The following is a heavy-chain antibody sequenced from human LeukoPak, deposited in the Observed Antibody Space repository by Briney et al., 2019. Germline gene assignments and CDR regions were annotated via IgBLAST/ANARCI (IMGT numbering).Heavy chain of an antibody. CDR3: GRRRGMGSLDY. Sequence: GGSLRLSCAASGFTFSSYWMSWVRQAPGKGLEWVANIKQDGSEKNCEDSVRGRFTISRDNAKNSLYLQMNSLRAEDTAVYYCGRRRGMGSLDYWGQGTLVTVSS. V-gene: IGHV3-7*03. D-gene: IGHD2-8*01. J-gene: IGHJ4*02. CDR1: GFTFSSYW. CDR2: IKQDGSEK.